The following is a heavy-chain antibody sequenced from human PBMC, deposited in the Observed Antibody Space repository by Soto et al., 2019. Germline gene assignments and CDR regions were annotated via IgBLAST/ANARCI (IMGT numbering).Heavy chain of an antibody. D-gene: IGHD3-22*01. CDR2: IYYSGST. V-gene: IGHV4-31*03. CDR3: ARESYYDSSGHPKFDY. J-gene: IGHJ4*02. CDR1: GGSISSGGYY. Sequence: SETLSLTCTVSGGSISSGGYYWSWIRQHPGKGLEWIGYIYYSGSTYYNPSLKSRVTISVDTSKNQFSLKLSSVTAADTAVYYCARESYYDSSGHPKFDYWGQGTLVTVSS.